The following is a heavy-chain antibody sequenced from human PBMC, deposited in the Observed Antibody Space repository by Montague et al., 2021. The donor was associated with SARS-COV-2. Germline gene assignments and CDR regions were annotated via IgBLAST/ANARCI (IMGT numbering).Heavy chain of an antibody. CDR1: GFTFSGYA. CDR2: IYSGGSIT. J-gene: IGHJ4*02. V-gene: IGHV3-23*03. Sequence: SLRLSCAASGFTFSGYAMTWVCQAPGKGLEWVSVIYSGGSITYYADSVKGRFTISRDNSKNTLYLQMNSLRAEDTAVYYCAKAGLYSSTYDSWGQGTLVTVSS. D-gene: IGHD6-13*01. CDR3: AKAGLYSSTYDS.